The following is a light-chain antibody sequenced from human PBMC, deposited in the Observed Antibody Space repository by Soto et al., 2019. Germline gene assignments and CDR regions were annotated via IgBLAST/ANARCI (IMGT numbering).Light chain of an antibody. V-gene: IGKV3-20*01. J-gene: IGKJ1*01. CDR2: GAS. Sequence: EIVLTQSPGTLSLSPGERATLSCRASQSVSSSYLAWYQKKPGQAPRLLIYGASSRATGIPDRFSGSGSGTDFTLTISRLEPEDFAVYYCQQYGSSPPETFGQGTKVEIK. CDR1: QSVSSSY. CDR3: QQYGSSPPET.